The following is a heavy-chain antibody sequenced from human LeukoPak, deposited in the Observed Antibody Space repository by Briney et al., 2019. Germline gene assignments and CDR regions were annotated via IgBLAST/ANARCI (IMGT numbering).Heavy chain of an antibody. CDR3: ARGPNKSDGGNSGSAWFDP. V-gene: IGHV1-8*01. J-gene: IGHJ5*02. D-gene: IGHD4-23*01. CDR2: MNPNSGNT. CDR1: GYTFTTYD. Sequence: ASVKVSCKASGYTFTTYDINWVRQAPGQGLEWMGWMNPNSGNTGYAQKFQGRVTMTRNTSIRTAYMELRSLRSEDTAVYYCARGPNKSDGGNSGSAWFDPWGQGTLVTVSS.